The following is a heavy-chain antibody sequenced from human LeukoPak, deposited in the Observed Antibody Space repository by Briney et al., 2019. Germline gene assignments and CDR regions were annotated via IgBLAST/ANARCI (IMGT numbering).Heavy chain of an antibody. CDR1: GGSFSGYY. J-gene: IGHJ4*02. D-gene: IGHD3-10*01. Sequence: SETLSLTCAVYGGSFSGYYWSWIRQPPGKGLEWIGEINHSGSTNYNPSLKSRITISVDTSKNQFSLKLSSVTAADTAVYYCARLPDYYSRHGAPGWGQGTLVTVSS. CDR3: ARLPDYYSRHGAPG. V-gene: IGHV4-34*01. CDR2: INHSGST.